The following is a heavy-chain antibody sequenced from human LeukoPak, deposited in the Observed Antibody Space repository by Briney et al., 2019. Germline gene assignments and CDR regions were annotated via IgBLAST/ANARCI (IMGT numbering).Heavy chain of an antibody. D-gene: IGHD3-9*01. V-gene: IGHV3-48*03. CDR1: GLTFSSYE. Sequence: GSLRLSSAASGLTFSSYEMNWVRQAPGKGLEWVSYISISGSTRYYADSVQGRFTISRDDAKNSLYVQMNSLRVEDTAVYYCAREGRTLTGYPFDYWGQGTLVTVSS. J-gene: IGHJ4*02. CDR3: AREGRTLTGYPFDY. CDR2: ISISGSTR.